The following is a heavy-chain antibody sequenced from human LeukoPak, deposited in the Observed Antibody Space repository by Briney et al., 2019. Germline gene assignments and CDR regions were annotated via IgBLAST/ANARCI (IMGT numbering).Heavy chain of an antibody. CDR3: SRDQKYCSGGSCYNAMDV. J-gene: IGHJ6*02. CDR2: IYYNGST. V-gene: IGHV4-59*01. D-gene: IGHD2-15*01. Sequence: SETLSLTCTVSGGSISSYYWSWIRQPPGKGLEWIGYIYYNGSTNYNPSLKSRVTISVDTSKNQFSLKLSSVTAADTAMYYCSRDQKYCSGGSCYNAMDVWGQGTTVTVSS. CDR1: GGSISSYY.